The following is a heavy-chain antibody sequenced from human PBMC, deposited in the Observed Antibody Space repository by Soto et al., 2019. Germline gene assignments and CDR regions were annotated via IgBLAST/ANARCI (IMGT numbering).Heavy chain of an antibody. D-gene: IGHD6-13*01. J-gene: IGHJ4*02. CDR3: AKEYGSTWIDH. Sequence: GGSLRLSCAASGFTFSTYGMHWVRQAPGKGLEWVAAMSYDGTKQYYVDSVKGRFTISRDNSRNTLFLQLNSLRDEDTAVYYCAKEYGSTWIDHWGQGTSVTVSS. CDR1: GFTFSTYG. CDR2: MSYDGTKQ. V-gene: IGHV3-30*18.